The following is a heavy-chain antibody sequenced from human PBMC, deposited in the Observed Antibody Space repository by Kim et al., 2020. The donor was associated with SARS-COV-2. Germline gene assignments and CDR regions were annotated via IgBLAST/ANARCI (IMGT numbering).Heavy chain of an antibody. CDR3: ARGNYHVSVSLSDYYNGMDV. V-gene: IGHV3-30-3*01. CDR2: ISYDGRNE. CDR1: GLSFDSSA. Sequence: GGSLRLSCAASGLSFDSSAMNWVRQAPGKGLEWVAVISYDGRNEDYADSVKGRFTISRDNSKRTLYLQMNSLRVEDTAVYYCARGNYHVSVSLSDYYNGMDVWGQGTTVTVSS. J-gene: IGHJ6*02. D-gene: IGHD3-10*01.